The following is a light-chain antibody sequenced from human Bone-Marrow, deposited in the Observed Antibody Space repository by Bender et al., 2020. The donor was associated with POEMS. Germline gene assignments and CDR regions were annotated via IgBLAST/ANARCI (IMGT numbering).Light chain of an antibody. J-gene: IGLJ2*01. CDR2: DVS. CDR1: TSDIGGYNY. Sequence: QSALTQPASVSQSPGQSITISCTGTTSDIGGYNYVSWYQHHPGKAPQLIIYDVSHRPSGVSSRFSGSKSGNTASLTISGLQAEDEADYYCSSHTRSSTKVFGGGTKVTVL. CDR3: SSHTRSSTKV. V-gene: IGLV2-14*03.